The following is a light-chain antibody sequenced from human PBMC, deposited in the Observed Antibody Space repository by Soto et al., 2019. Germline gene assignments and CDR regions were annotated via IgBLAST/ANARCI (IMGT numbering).Light chain of an antibody. CDR2: GAS. CDR1: QSVSSSY. J-gene: IGKJ4*01. CDR3: QQYGSPLT. V-gene: IGKV3-20*01. Sequence: EIVLTQSPGTLSLSPGERATLSCRASQSVSSSYLAWYQQKPGQTPRLLIYGASNRATGIPDRFSGSGSGTDFSLTISRLEPEDFAVYYCQQYGSPLTFGGVTKVEIK.